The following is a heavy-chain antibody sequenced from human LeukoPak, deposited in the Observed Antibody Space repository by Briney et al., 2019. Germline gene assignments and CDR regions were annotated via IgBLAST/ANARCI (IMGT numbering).Heavy chain of an antibody. Sequence: GGSLRLSCAASGFTVSGNYMSWVRQAPGKGLEWVSVINSGGSTYYADSVKGRFTISRDNSKNTQYLQMNSLRAEDTALYYCAREEGYCSSTSCSYAFDIWGQGTMVTVSS. CDR1: GFTVSGNY. J-gene: IGHJ3*02. CDR3: AREEGYCSSTSCSYAFDI. V-gene: IGHV3-66*02. CDR2: INSGGST. D-gene: IGHD2-2*01.